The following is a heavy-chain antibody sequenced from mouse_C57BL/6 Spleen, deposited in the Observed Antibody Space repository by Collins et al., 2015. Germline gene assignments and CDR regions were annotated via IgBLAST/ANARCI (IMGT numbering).Heavy chain of an antibody. CDR2: ISYSGST. Sequence: DVQLQESGPGLVKPSQSLSLTCTVTGYSITSDYAWNWIRQFPGNKLEWMGYISYSGSTSYNPSLKSRISITRDTSKNQFFLQLNSVTTEDTATYYCARWDYRYDVDYWGQGTTLTVSS. V-gene: IGHV3-2*02. CDR3: ARWDYRYDVDY. CDR1: GYSITSDYA. J-gene: IGHJ2*01. D-gene: IGHD2-14*01.